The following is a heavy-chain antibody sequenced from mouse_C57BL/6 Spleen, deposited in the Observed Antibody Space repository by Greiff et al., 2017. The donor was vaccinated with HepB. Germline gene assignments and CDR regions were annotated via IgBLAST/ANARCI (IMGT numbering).Heavy chain of an antibody. CDR3: ARGRNYDSYWYFDV. D-gene: IGHD2-4*01. V-gene: IGHV1-82*01. CDR2: IYPGDGDT. Sequence: QVQLQQSGPELVKPGASVKISCKASGYAFSSSWMNWVKQRPGKGLEWIGRIYPGDGDTNYNGKFKGKATLTADKSSSTAYMQLSSLTSEDSAVYFWARGRNYDSYWYFDVWGTGTTVTVSS. CDR1: GYAFSSSW. J-gene: IGHJ1*03.